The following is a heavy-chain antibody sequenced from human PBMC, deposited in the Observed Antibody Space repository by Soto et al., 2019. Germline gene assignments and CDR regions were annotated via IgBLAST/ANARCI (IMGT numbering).Heavy chain of an antibody. CDR1: GDSVFSNSAA. CDR2: TYYRSKWYN. Sequence: SQTLSLTCAISGDSVFSNSAAWNWIRQSPSRGLEWLGRTYYRSKWYNDYAVSVKSRITINPDTSKNQFSLQLNSVTPEDTAVYYCAREVWSSGWVTYYYGMDVWGQGATVTVSS. CDR3: AREVWSSGWVTYYYGMDV. J-gene: IGHJ6*02. V-gene: IGHV6-1*01. D-gene: IGHD6-19*01.